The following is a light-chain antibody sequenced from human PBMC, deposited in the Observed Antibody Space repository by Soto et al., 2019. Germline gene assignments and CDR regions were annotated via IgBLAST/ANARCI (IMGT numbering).Light chain of an antibody. CDR1: QSINAY. V-gene: IGKV1-39*01. Sequence: DIQMTQSPSSMSSSVRDRVTITCRVSQSINAYLNWYQQKPGKAPKLLIYAAYSLQSGVPSRFSGSGSGTDFTLTISSLQPEDFGTYYWQESYSTPSVTFGPGTKVDV. CDR2: AAY. J-gene: IGKJ3*01. CDR3: QESYSTPSVT.